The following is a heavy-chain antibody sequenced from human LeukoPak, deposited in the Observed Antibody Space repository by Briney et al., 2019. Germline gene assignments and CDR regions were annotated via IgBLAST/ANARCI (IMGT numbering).Heavy chain of an antibody. CDR2: IYHTGST. J-gene: IGHJ5*02. CDR1: GYSISSGNY. V-gene: IGHV4-38-2*02. CDR3: ARDKAPLGPAQYNWFDP. Sequence: PPETLSLTCAVSGYSISSGNYWGWIRQPPGKGLEWIGSIYHTGSTYYNPSLKSRVTISVDTSKNQFSLKLNSVTAADTAVYYCARDKAPLGPAQYNWFDPWGQGTLVTVSS. D-gene: IGHD5-24*01.